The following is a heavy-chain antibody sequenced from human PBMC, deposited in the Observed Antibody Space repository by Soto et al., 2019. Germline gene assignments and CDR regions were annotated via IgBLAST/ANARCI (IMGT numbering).Heavy chain of an antibody. D-gene: IGHD3-3*01. CDR3: ARAGVVIEFDY. V-gene: IGHV1-2*04. Sequence: WASVKVTCKASGYTFTGYYMHWVRRAPGQGLEWMGWINPNSGGTNYAQKFQGWVTMTRDTSISTAYMELSRLRSDDTAVYYCARAGVVIEFDYWGQGTLATVSS. J-gene: IGHJ4*02. CDR1: GYTFTGYY. CDR2: INPNSGGT.